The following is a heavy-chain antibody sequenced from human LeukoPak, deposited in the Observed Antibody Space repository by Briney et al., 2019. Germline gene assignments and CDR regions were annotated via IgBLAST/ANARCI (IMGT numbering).Heavy chain of an antibody. CDR1: GFTFRSYS. CDR2: ISSSSTTI. D-gene: IGHD2-15*01. J-gene: IGHJ4*02. CDR3: ARKDIVVGNFDY. Sequence: GGSLRLSCAASGFTFRSYSMNWVRQAPGKGLEWVSYISSSSTTIFYADSVKGRSTISRDNAKNSLYLQMNSLRAEDTAVYYCARKDIVVGNFDYWGQGTLVTVSS. V-gene: IGHV3-48*01.